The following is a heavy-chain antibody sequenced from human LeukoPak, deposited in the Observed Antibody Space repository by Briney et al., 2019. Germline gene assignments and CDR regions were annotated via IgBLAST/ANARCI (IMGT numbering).Heavy chain of an antibody. Sequence: SVKVSCKASGGTFSSYAISWVRQAPGQGLEWMGGIIPIFGTANYAQKFQGRVTITADESTSTAYMELSSLRSEDTAVYYCASDYYDSSGYYRDDAFDIWGQGTMVTVSS. CDR2: IIPIFGTA. J-gene: IGHJ3*02. CDR3: ASDYYDSSGYYRDDAFDI. V-gene: IGHV1-69*13. CDR1: GGTFSSYA. D-gene: IGHD3-22*01.